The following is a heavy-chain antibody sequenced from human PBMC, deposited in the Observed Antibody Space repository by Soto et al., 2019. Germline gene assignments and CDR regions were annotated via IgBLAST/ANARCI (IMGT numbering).Heavy chain of an antibody. CDR2: TSHTGTT. CDR1: GVSSSSTY. J-gene: IGHJ3*02. V-gene: IGHV4-59*01. D-gene: IGHD5-12*01. CDR3: SVGPPWMDAFDI. Sequence: QVQLQESGPGLVRPSETLSLTCTVSGVSSSSTYWTWIRQSPGKGLEWIDYTSHTGTTDYNPSLQCRVTMLRGTSKIQFSRRLSSVTAADTAVYYFSVGPPWMDAFDIWGQGTKVTVSP.